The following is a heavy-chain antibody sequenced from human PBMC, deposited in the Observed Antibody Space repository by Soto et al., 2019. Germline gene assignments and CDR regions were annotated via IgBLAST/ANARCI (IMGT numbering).Heavy chain of an antibody. D-gene: IGHD6-19*01. Sequence: QVQLVHSGAEVKKPGASVKVSYKTSGYTFTGYYIHWVRQAPGQGLEWMALINPNSGDTNYGHKFQGRVTLTRDTSINTVYMEVTSLRFDDTAVYYCAVAGLPFEYWGQGTLVTVFS. J-gene: IGHJ4*02. CDR3: AVAGLPFEY. CDR1: GYTFTGYY. V-gene: IGHV1-2*02. CDR2: INPNSGDT.